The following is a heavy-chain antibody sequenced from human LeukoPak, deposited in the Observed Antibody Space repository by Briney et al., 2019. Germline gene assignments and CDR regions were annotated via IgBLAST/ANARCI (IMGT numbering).Heavy chain of an antibody. Sequence: ASVKVSCKASGYTFTSYGISWVRQAPGQGLEWMGWISAYNGNTNCAQKLQGRVTMTTDTSTSTAYMELRSLRSDDTAVYYCARDGEISDGSGSYPPFDYWGQGTLVTVSS. CDR3: ARDGEISDGSGSYPPFDY. D-gene: IGHD3-10*01. J-gene: IGHJ4*02. V-gene: IGHV1-18*01. CDR2: ISAYNGNT. CDR1: GYTFTSYG.